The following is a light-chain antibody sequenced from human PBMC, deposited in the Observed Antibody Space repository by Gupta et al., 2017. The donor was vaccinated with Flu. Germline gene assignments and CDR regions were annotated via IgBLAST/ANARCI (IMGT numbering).Light chain of an antibody. V-gene: IGLV2-11*01. Sequence: QSALPQPRSVSGSPGQSVTISCTGTSSDVGAYTYVSWYQQHTGKAPKLILYDVNKRPSGVPDRFSASKSGKTASLNISGRQAEDEADYHCSSYAGSNTWVFGGGTKLTVL. CDR3: SSYAGSNTWV. CDR2: DVN. J-gene: IGLJ3*02. CDR1: SSDVGAYTY.